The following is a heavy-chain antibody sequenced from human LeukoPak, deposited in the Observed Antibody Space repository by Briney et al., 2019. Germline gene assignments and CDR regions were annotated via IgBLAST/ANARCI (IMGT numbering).Heavy chain of an antibody. J-gene: IGHJ3*02. CDR1: GFTLSTYG. CDR2: IWYDGSKT. Sequence: SGGSLRLSCAASGFTLSTYGMHWVRQSPGKGLEWVAVIWYDGSKTHDRDSVKGRFTISRDNSKNTLYLEMNSLRAEDTAVYYCARDTAQRAFDIWGQGTMVTVSS. CDR3: ARDTAQRAFDI. D-gene: IGHD6-25*01. V-gene: IGHV3-33*01.